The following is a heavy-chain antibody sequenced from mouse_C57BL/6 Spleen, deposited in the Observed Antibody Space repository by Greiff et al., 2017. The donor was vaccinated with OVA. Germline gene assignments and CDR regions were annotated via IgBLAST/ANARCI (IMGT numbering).Heavy chain of an antibody. J-gene: IGHJ2*01. CDR3: ARQGGNDY. Sequence: VQLVESGGDLVKPGGSLKLSCAASGFTFSSYGMSWVRQTPDKRLEWVATISSGGSYTYYPDSVKGRFTISRDNAKNTLYLQMSSLKSEDTAMYYCARQGGNDYWGQGTTLTVSS. D-gene: IGHD2-1*01. CDR1: GFTFSSYG. V-gene: IGHV5-6*01. CDR2: ISSGGSYT.